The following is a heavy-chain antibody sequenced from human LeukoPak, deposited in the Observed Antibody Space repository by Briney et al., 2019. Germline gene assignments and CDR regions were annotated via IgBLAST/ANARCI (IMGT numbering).Heavy chain of an antibody. D-gene: IGHD6-19*01. CDR3: AKDPGSSSGWYYFDY. CDR1: GFTFSNYA. J-gene: IGHJ4*02. CDR2: ISGSGGST. Sequence: GGSLRLSCAASGFTFSNYAMSWVRQAPGKVLEWVSSISGSGGSTYYADSVKGRFTISRDNSKNTLYLQMNSLRAEDTAVYYCAKDPGSSSGWYYFDYWGQGTLVTVSS. V-gene: IGHV3-23*01.